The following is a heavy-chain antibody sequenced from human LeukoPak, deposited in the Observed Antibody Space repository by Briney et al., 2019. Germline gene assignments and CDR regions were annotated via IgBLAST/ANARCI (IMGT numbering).Heavy chain of an antibody. V-gene: IGHV4-34*01. CDR1: GGSFSGYY. CDR2: INHSGST. J-gene: IGHJ4*02. D-gene: IGHD2-2*01. Sequence: SETLSLTWAVYGGSFSGYYWSWIRQPPAKGLEWIGEINHSGSTNYNPSLKSRVTISVDTSKNQFSLKLSSVTAADTAVYYCARGPRRGYAYYFDYWGQGTLVTVSS. CDR3: ARGPRRGYAYYFDY.